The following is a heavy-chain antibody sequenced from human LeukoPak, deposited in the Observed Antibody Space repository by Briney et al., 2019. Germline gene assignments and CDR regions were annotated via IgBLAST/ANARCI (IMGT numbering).Heavy chain of an antibody. CDR3: ARHGGSYTVDL. CDR1: GGSFSSYY. CDR2: MYNSGST. V-gene: IGHV4-59*01. J-gene: IGHJ5*02. D-gene: IGHD1-26*01. Sequence: KPSETLSLTCTVSGGSFSSYYWSWIRQPPGKGLELIGYMYNSGSTNYHPSLKSRVTISVDTSKNQFSLRLNSVTAADTAVYYCARHGGSYTVDLWGQGVLVTVSS.